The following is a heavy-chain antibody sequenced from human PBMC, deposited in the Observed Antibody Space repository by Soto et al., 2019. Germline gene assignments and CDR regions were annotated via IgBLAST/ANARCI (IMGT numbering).Heavy chain of an antibody. D-gene: IGHD3-22*01. J-gene: IGHJ4*02. CDR1: AYTFTKYG. CDR3: ARIPRGVVIPYYFDY. Sequence: ASVKVSCKTSAYTFTKYGLHWVRQAPGQGLEWMGWVSPFNAKPTYAQKFQGRVSLTTDTSTSTAYLDLRRLRPDDTALYYCARIPRGVVIPYYFDYWGLGSLVTVSS. V-gene: IGHV1-18*01. CDR2: VSPFNAKP.